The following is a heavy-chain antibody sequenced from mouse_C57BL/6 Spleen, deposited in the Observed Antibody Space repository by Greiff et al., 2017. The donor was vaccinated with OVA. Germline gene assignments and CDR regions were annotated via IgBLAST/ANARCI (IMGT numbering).Heavy chain of an antibody. CDR2: IDPSDSYT. CDR3: ASGWLLFDY. V-gene: IGHV1-69*01. CDR1: GYTFTSYW. Sequence: QVQLQQPGAELVMPGASVKLSCKASGYTFTSYWMHWVKQRPGQGLAWIGEIDPSDSYTNYNQKFKGKSTLTVDKSSSTAYMQLSSLTSEDSAVYYCASGWLLFDYRGQGTTLTVSS. D-gene: IGHD2-3*01. J-gene: IGHJ2*01.